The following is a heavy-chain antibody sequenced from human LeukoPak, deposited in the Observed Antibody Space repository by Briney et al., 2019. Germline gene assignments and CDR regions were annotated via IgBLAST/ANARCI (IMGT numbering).Heavy chain of an antibody. CDR3: AREDDFWSGYYHNWFDP. Sequence: GGSLRLSCAASGFTFSSYWMHWVRHAPGKGLVWVSRINSDGSSTSYADSVKGRFTISRDNAKNTLYLQMNSLRAEDTAVYYCAREDDFWSGYYHNWFDPGGQGTLVTVSS. J-gene: IGHJ5*02. V-gene: IGHV3-74*01. CDR2: INSDGSST. CDR1: GFTFSSYW. D-gene: IGHD3-3*01.